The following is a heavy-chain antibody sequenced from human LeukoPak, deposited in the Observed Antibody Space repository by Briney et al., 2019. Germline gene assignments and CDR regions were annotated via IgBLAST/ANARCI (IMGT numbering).Heavy chain of an antibody. CDR3: AKDRITMVRGVIIFLGPREGGRIDY. CDR2: ISYDGSNK. D-gene: IGHD3-10*01. V-gene: IGHV3-30*18. J-gene: IGHJ4*02. Sequence: GRSLRLSCAASGFTFSSYGMHWVRQAPGKGLEWVAVISYDGSNKYYADSVKGRFTISRDNSKNTLYLQMNSLRAEDTAVYYCAKDRITMVRGVIIFLGPREGGRIDYWGQGTLVTVSS. CDR1: GFTFSSYG.